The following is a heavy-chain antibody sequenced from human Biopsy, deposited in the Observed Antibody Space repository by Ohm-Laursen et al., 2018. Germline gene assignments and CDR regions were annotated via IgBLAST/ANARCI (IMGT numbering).Heavy chain of an antibody. V-gene: IGHV4-59*07. CDR2: FYYSGST. CDR1: GGSMTGYE. D-gene: IGHD3-3*01. J-gene: IGHJ4*02. CDR3: ARARIKTSGVLIPETYYFDS. Sequence: SDTLSLTCSVSGGSMTGYEWSWIRLAPGKGLEWIGNFYYSGSTYYNPSLKSRITMSLDRSKSQVSLRMNSVTAADTAVYYCARARIKTSGVLIPETYYFDSWGQGTLVTVSS.